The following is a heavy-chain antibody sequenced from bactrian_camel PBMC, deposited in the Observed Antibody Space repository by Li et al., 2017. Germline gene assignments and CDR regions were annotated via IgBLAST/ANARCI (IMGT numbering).Heavy chain of an antibody. CDR3: ATVPFGTCTKKAGVDTFGT. CDR1: GPIRSRVF. V-gene: IGHV3S54*01. D-gene: IGHD6*01. J-gene: IGHJ6*01. CDR2: IYTGGVNA. Sequence: HVQLVESGGGSVQPGGSLRLSCEVSGPIRSRVFMAWFRQAPGKEREAVAGIGIYTGGVNAYYSDSAKGRFTISLDRDKKTIYLELNSLKPEDTATYYCATVPFGTCTKKAGVDTFGTWGQGTQVTVS.